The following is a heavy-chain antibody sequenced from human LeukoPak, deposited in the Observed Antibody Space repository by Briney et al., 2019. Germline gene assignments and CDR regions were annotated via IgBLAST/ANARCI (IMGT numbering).Heavy chain of an antibody. D-gene: IGHD6-13*01. CDR2: ISSSGST. V-gene: IGHV4-61*02. Sequence: SETLSLTCTVSGDSISSGDYYWSWIRQPAGKGLEWIGRISSSGSTNYNPSLKSRVTISVDTSKNQFSLKLSSVTAADTAVYYCARGEQSGSWYYRAQYYFDYWGQGTLVTVSS. CDR1: GDSISSGDYY. CDR3: ARGEQSGSWYYRAQYYFDY. J-gene: IGHJ4*02.